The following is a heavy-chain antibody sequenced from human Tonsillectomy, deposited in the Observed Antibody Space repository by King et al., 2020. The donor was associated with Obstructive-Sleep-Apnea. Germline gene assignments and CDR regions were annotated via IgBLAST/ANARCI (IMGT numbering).Heavy chain of an antibody. CDR3: ARYNSGCKSHPFDY. J-gene: IGHJ4*02. Sequence: VQLQESGPGLVKPSQTLSLTCTVSGDSISSGGYYWSWIRQHPGKGLEWIGYIYYSGSTYYNPSLKSRITISVDTSKNQFSLKLSSVTAADTAVYYCARYNSGCKSHPFDYWGQGTLVTVSS. CDR1: GDSISSGGYY. V-gene: IGHV4-31*03. D-gene: IGHD6-19*01. CDR2: IYYSGST.